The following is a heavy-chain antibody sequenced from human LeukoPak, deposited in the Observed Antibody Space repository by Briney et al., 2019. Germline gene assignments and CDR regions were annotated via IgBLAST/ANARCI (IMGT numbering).Heavy chain of an antibody. CDR2: IYFNGNT. CDR1: GGSISSSSYY. CDR3: ARQGGSYYTPFDS. J-gene: IGHJ4*02. Sequence: SETLSLTCTVSGGSISSSSYYWGCIRQPPGKGLEWIASIYFNGNTYYNPSLKSRVSISADTSKNQFSLKLTSLTAADTAVYYCARQGGSYYTPFDSWGQGTLVTVSS. D-gene: IGHD1-26*01. V-gene: IGHV4-39*01.